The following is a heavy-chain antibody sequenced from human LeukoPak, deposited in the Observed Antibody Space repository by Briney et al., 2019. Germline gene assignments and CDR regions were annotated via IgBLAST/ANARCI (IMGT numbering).Heavy chain of an antibody. CDR3: ARGRTWDVGATTGY. CDR2: IIPILGIA. J-gene: IGHJ4*02. V-gene: IGHV1-69*02. CDR1: GGTFSSYN. Sequence: GSSVKVSCKASGGTFSSYNISWVLQAPGQGLEWMGRIIPILGIANYAQKFQGRVTITADKSTSTAYMELSSLRSEDTAVYYCARGRTWDVGATTGYWGQGTLVTVSS. D-gene: IGHD1-26*01.